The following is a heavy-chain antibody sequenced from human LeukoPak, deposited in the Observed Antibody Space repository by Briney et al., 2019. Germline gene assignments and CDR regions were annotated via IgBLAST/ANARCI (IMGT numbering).Heavy chain of an antibody. Sequence: GGSLRLSCAASGFTFSSYAMSWVRQAPGKGLEWVSAISGSGGSTYYADSVKGRFTISRDNAKNSLYLQMNSLRAQDTAVYYCARERGGLYGDYDEEWGQGTLVTVSS. V-gene: IGHV3-23*01. CDR3: ARERGGLYGDYDEE. D-gene: IGHD4-17*01. CDR1: GFTFSSYA. CDR2: ISGSGGST. J-gene: IGHJ4*02.